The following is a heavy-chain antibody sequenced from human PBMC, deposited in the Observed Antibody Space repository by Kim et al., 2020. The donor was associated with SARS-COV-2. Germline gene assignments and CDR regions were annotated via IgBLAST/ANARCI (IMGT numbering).Heavy chain of an antibody. V-gene: IGHV3-7*03. J-gene: IGHJ4*02. CDR3: ARTSSAYFDY. CDR2: SRT. D-gene: IGHD2-2*01. Sequence: SRTYYGVPIQGRFTISRDNAKSSLYLQMNSLRADDTAVYYCARTSSAYFDYWGQGTLVTVSS.